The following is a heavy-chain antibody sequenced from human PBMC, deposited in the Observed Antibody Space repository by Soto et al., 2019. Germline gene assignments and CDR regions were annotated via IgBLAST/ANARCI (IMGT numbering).Heavy chain of an antibody. CDR3: AKEGGLSLVPAARPIDY. CDR2: ISGSGGST. J-gene: IGHJ4*02. CDR1: GFTFSSYA. D-gene: IGHD2-2*02. Sequence: EVQLLESGGGLVQPGGSLRLSCAASGFTFSSYAMTWVRQAPGKGLEWVSSISGSGGSTYYADSVKGRFTISRDNSNNPLYLHMNGLRAGDTAIYYCAKEGGLSLVPAARPIDYWGQGTLVTVSS. V-gene: IGHV3-23*01.